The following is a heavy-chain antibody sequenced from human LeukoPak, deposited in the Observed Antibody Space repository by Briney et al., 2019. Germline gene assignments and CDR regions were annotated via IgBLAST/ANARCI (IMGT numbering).Heavy chain of an antibody. CDR1: GFIFSSYW. V-gene: IGHV3-7*01. CDR2: IKQEGSEK. D-gene: IGHD2-15*01. Sequence: GGSLRLSCAASGFIFSSYWMSWVRHAPGKGREWVAKIKQEGSEKYYGDSVKGRFTISRDNAKNSLYLQMNSLRAEDTAVYYCARDGYCSGGSCYAFDPWGQGTLVTVSS. CDR3: ARDGYCSGGSCYAFDP. J-gene: IGHJ5*02.